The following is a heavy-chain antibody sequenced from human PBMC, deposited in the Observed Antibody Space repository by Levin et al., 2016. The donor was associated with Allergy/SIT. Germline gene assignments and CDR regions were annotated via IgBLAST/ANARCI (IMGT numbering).Heavy chain of an antibody. D-gene: IGHD2-15*01. V-gene: IGHV4-39*02. J-gene: IGHJ5*02. Sequence: PGKGLEWIGSIYYSGSTYYNPSLKSRVTISVDTSKNQFSLKLSSVTAADTAVYYCARDLIVTIVVVVAATQGFDPWGQGTLVTVSS. CDR3: ARDLIVTIVVVVAATQGFDP. CDR2: IYYSGST.